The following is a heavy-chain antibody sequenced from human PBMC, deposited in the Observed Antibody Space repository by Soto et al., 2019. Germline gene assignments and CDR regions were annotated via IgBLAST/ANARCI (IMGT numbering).Heavy chain of an antibody. V-gene: IGHV4-4*02. CDR3: ARDFKAPNDAWAFDY. CDR1: GASITSSEW. J-gene: IGHJ4*02. D-gene: IGHD3-16*01. CDR2: IYHGGTT. Sequence: QVQLQESGPGLVMPSGTLSLTCAVSGASITSSEWWNWVRQPPGRGLEWIGEIYHGGTTIYNPSLTRRVTISVDESKNHFTLKMTSVPVADTAVYYCARDFKAPNDAWAFDYWGQGTLVTVSS.